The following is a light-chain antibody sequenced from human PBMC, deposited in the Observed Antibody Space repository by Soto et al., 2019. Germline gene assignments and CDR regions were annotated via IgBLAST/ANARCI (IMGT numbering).Light chain of an antibody. V-gene: IGKV3-15*01. CDR1: QSVSTN. CDR2: GAS. Sequence: ETVMTQSPATLSMSPGERVTLSCRASQSVSTNVAWYQQKPGQAPRLLIYGASTRATGIPPRFSGSGYATEFTITISSLQTEDFAVYYCQQYNYRPPYTFGQGTKLEMK. CDR3: QQYNYRPPYT. J-gene: IGKJ2*01.